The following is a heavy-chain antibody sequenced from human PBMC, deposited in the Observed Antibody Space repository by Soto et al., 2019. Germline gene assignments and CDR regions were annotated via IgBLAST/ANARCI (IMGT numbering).Heavy chain of an antibody. CDR3: ARVRPGIAVAGPDY. CDR2: INPGNGNT. V-gene: IGHV1-3*01. CDR1: GYSFTSYG. Sequence: VXSVKVSCTASGYSFTSYGRNWVRQAPGRGLEWMGWINPGNGNTKYSQKFQGRVTMTRDTSISTAYMELSRLRSDDTAVYYCARVRPGIAVAGPDYWGQGTLVTVPS. D-gene: IGHD6-19*01. J-gene: IGHJ4*02.